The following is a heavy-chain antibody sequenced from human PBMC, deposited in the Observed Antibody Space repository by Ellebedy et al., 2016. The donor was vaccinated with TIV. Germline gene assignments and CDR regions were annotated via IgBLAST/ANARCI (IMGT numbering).Heavy chain of an antibody. CDR2: MNGDGNER. Sequence: GESLKISCAVSGFTFSTSWMSWVRQAPGQGLVWVANMNGDGNERYYVDSVEGRFTISRDNTRNSLYLQMNSLRADDTAVYYCTKDGSGTMNFWGQGTLVTVSS. J-gene: IGHJ4*02. V-gene: IGHV3-7*01. CDR1: GFTFSTSW. CDR3: TKDGSGTMNF. D-gene: IGHD1-1*01.